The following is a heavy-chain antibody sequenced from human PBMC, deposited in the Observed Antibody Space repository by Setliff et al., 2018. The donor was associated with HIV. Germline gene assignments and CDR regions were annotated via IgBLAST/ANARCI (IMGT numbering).Heavy chain of an antibody. Sequence: ASVKVSCKASGYTFTSYGISWVRQAPGQGLEWMGRIGGDNGNTKYSQKFQGRVTITRDTSASTAYMELSSLRSEDTAVYYCARSGGYCTSTSCLRTYFDYWGQGTLVTVSS. CDR2: IGGDNGNT. J-gene: IGHJ4*02. V-gene: IGHV1-18*01. CDR3: ARSGGYCTSTSCLRTYFDY. CDR1: GYTFTSYG. D-gene: IGHD2-2*01.